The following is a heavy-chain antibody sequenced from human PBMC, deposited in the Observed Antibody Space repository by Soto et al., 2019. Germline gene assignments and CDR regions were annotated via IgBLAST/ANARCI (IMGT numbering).Heavy chain of an antibody. CDR1: GFTFSSYW. Sequence: GGSLRLSCAASGFTFSSYWMSWVRQAPGKGLEWVANIKQDGSEKYYVDSVKGRFTISRDNAKNSLYLQMNSLRAEDTAVYYCAREGYDFWSGYHSLDYYYYYMDVWGKGTTVTVSS. CDR2: IKQDGSEK. CDR3: AREGYDFWSGYHSLDYYYYYMDV. J-gene: IGHJ6*03. D-gene: IGHD3-3*01. V-gene: IGHV3-7*01.